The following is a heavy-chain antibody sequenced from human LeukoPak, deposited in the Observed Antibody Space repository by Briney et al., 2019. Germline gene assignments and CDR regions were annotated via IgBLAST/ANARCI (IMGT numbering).Heavy chain of an antibody. Sequence: SDTLSLTCTLSGGSISSSSYYWSWIRQPAGKGLEWIGRIYTSGSTNYNPSLKRRFTMSVDTSKNQFSLKLSSVTAADTAVYYCARGRGYGFDYWGQGTLVTVSS. CDR1: GGSISSSSYY. CDR2: IYTSGST. D-gene: IGHD2-15*01. J-gene: IGHJ4*02. V-gene: IGHV4-61*02. CDR3: ARGRGYGFDY.